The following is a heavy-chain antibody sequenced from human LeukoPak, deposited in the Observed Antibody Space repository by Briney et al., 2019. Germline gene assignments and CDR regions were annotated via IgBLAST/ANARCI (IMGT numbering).Heavy chain of an antibody. CDR2: IYSGGST. CDR1: GFTVSSNY. D-gene: IGHD2-21*02. V-gene: IGHV3-53*01. J-gene: IGHJ2*01. Sequence: PGGSLRLSCAASGFTVSSNYMSWVRQAPGKGLEWVSVIYSGGSTYYADSVKGRFTISRDNSKNTLYLQMNSLRAEDTAVYYCARVGVHIVVVTAFRYFDLWGRGTLVTVSS. CDR3: ARVGVHIVVVTAFRYFDL.